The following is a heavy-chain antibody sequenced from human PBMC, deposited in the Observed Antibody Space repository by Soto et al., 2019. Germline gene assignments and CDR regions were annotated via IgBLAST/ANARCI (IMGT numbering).Heavy chain of an antibody. CDR3: ARDLDYGADY. Sequence: GGSLRLSCAASGFIFSSYVMHWVRQAPGKGLEWVALIWYDGNKIYYAESVKGRFTISRDNSKNTLYLQMNSLRAEDTSVYYCARDLDYGADYWGQGTLVTVPS. J-gene: IGHJ4*02. V-gene: IGHV3-33*01. CDR2: IWYDGNKI. D-gene: IGHD4-17*01. CDR1: GFIFSSYV.